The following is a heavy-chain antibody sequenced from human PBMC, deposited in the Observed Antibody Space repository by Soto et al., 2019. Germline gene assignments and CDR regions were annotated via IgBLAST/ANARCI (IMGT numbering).Heavy chain of an antibody. V-gene: IGHV4-39*01. D-gene: IGHD4-17*01. CDR1: GGSISSSSYY. CDR2: IYYSGST. CDR3: ARLPDYGDFADY. J-gene: IGHJ4*02. Sequence: SETLSLTCTVSGGSISSSSYYWGWIRQPPGKGLEWIGSIYYSGSTYYNPSLKSRVTISVDTSKNQFSLKLSSVTAADTAVYYCARLPDYGDFADYWGQGTLVTVSS.